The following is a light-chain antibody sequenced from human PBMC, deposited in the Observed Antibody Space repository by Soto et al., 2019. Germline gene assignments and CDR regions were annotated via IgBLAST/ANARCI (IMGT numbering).Light chain of an antibody. V-gene: IGKV1-27*01. CDR3: QKYNSAPSPT. CDR2: AAS. J-gene: IGKJ2*01. CDR1: QGISNY. Sequence: DIPMTQSPSSLSASVGDRVTITCRASQGISNYLAWYQQKPGKVPKLLIYAASTLQSGVPSRFSGSGSGTDFTLTISSLQPEDVATYYCQKYNSAPSPTFGQGTKLEIK.